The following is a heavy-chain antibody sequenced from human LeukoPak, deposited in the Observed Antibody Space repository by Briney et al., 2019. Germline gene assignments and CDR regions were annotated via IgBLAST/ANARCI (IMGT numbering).Heavy chain of an antibody. CDR2: IYSSGST. CDR3: ASHDLWSGYFDY. Sequence: PSETLSLTCTVAAGSISSYYWSWIRQPPGKGLEWIGYIYSSGSTNYIPSHKSRVTISVDTSKIQFSLKLSSVTAADTAVYYCASHDLWSGYFDYWGQGTLVTVSS. CDR1: AGSISSYY. J-gene: IGHJ4*02. D-gene: IGHD3-3*01. V-gene: IGHV4-59*01.